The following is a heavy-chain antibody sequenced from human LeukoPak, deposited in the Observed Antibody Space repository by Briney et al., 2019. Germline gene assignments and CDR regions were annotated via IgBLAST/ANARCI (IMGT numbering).Heavy chain of an antibody. CDR2: INPSGGST. V-gene: IGHV1-46*01. D-gene: IGHD1-26*01. CDR1: GGTFSSYA. Sequence: ASVKVSCKASGGTFSSYAISWVRQAPGQGLEWMGIINPSGGSTSYAQKFQGRVTMTRDTSTSTVYMELSSLRSEDTAVYYCARALNIVGATYDYWGQGTLVTVSS. J-gene: IGHJ4*02. CDR3: ARALNIVGATYDY.